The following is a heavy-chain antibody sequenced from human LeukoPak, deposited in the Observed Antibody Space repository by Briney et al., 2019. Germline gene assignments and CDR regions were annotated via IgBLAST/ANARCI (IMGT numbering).Heavy chain of an antibody. V-gene: IGHV3-48*03. CDR3: VPPAAGLHRTISTEYFQH. D-gene: IGHD6-13*01. Sequence: GRSLRLSCAAAGLTFDSYDMYWVXQSPXKXXXXXXXIXAXXISIKYADSVKGRFTISRDNAKNLVYLQMDSLRAEDTAVYYCVPPAAGLHRTISTEYFQHWGQGTPVIVSS. CDR2: IXAXXISI. J-gene: IGHJ1*01. CDR1: GLTFDSYD.